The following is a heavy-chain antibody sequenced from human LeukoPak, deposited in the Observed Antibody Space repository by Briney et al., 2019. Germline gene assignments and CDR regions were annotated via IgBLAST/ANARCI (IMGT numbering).Heavy chain of an antibody. CDR3: ARDLGPYSSSSEVRY. D-gene: IGHD6-6*01. CDR2: IYYSGST. CDR1: GGSISSSSYY. V-gene: IGHV4-39*07. J-gene: IGHJ4*02. Sequence: SETLSLTCTVSGGSISSSSYYWGWIRQPPGKGLEWIGSIYYSGSTYYNPSLKSRVTISVDTSNNQFSLKLSSVTAADTAVYYCARDLGPYSSSSEVRYWGQGTLVTVSS.